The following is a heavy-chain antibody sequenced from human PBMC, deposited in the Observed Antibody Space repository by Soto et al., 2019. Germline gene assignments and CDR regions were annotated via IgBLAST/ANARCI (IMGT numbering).Heavy chain of an antibody. D-gene: IGHD1-26*01. CDR1: NGSISGFY. J-gene: IGHJ4*02. V-gene: IGHV4-59*12. CDR3: VRVGVGIGNHFDS. CDR2: IHYSGRT. Sequence: PAETLSLTFSVSNGSISGFYWTWIRQPPGKILEWIGYIHYSGRTDYHPSLTSPATMSVDTSKNQCTRNLTSITAADTAVYYCVRVGVGIGNHFDSWGRGTLVTVSS.